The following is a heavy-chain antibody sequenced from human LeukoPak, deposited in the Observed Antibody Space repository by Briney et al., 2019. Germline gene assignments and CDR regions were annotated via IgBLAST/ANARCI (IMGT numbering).Heavy chain of an antibody. CDR1: GFTFTTSA. CDR3: AKPSWNPESDWIDP. CDR2: ISVSSTST. Sequence: GGSLRLSCAASGFTFTTSAMNWVRQAPGQGLEWVSGISVSSTSTDYADSVKGRFTISRDNSKNTLYLQMNSLRAEDTAVYYCAKPSWNPESDWIDPWGRGTLVIVSS. J-gene: IGHJ5*02. D-gene: IGHD1-1*01. V-gene: IGHV3-23*01.